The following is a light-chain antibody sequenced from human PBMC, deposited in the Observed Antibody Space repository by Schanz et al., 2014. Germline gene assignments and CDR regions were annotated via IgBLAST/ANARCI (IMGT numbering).Light chain of an antibody. Sequence: QSALTQPPSVSAAPGQTVTISCSGTNSNIARNYVSWYQQFPGTAPKLLIYNDNNRPSEVPDRFSGSKSGPSATLAITGLXXXDEAHYYCGTWEMRLSQVVFGGGTKLTVL. J-gene: IGLJ2*01. CDR2: NDN. CDR1: NSNIARNY. V-gene: IGLV1-51*01. CDR3: GTWEMRLSQVV.